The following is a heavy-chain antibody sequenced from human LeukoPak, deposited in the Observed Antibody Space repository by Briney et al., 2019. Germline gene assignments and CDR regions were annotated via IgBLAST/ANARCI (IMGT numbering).Heavy chain of an antibody. D-gene: IGHD1-26*01. Sequence: GRSLRLSCAASGFTFSSYGMHWVRQAPGKGLEWVAVISYDGSNKYYADSVKGRFTISRDNSKNTLYLQMNSLRAEDTAVYYCAKDLFSSIIVGAPYYYYYGMDVWGQGTTVTVSS. CDR3: AKDLFSSIIVGAPYYYYYGMDV. CDR1: GFTFSSYG. CDR2: ISYDGSNK. V-gene: IGHV3-30*18. J-gene: IGHJ6*02.